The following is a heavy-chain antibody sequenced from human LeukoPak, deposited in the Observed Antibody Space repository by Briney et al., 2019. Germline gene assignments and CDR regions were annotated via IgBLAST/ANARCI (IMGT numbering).Heavy chain of an antibody. D-gene: IGHD6-13*01. CDR2: IYYSGST. Sequence: PSETLSLTCTVSGGSVSSGTYYWNWIRQPPGRGLEWIGYIYYSGSTSYNPSLKSRVTISVDTSKNQFSLKLSSVTAADTAVYYCARGVRYSSSWRNGAFDIWGQGTVVTVSS. CDR1: GGSVSSGTYY. V-gene: IGHV4-61*01. CDR3: ARGVRYSSSWRNGAFDI. J-gene: IGHJ3*02.